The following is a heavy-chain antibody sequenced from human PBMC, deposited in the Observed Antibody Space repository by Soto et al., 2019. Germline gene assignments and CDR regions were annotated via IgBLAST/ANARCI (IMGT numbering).Heavy chain of an antibody. Sequence: PGEALKISCKGSGYSFTSYWIGWVRQMPWKGLEWMGIIYPGDSDTRYSPSFQGQVTISADKSISTAYLQWSSLKASDTAMYYCARQRVDVVVPYYYYGMDVWGQGTTVTVSS. CDR1: GYSFTSYW. V-gene: IGHV5-51*01. CDR2: IYPGDSDT. D-gene: IGHD2-15*01. CDR3: ARQRVDVVVPYYYYGMDV. J-gene: IGHJ6*02.